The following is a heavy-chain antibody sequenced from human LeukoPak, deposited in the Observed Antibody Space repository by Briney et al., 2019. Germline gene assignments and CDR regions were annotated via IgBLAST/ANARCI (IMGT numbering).Heavy chain of an antibody. V-gene: IGHV3-23*01. D-gene: IGHD6-19*01. Sequence: GGSLRLSCAGSGFTFSTSAMTWVRQAPGKGLEWVSAISGSGGSTLYADSVKGRFTISRDNSKNMLYLQMNSLRAEDTAVFFCAKQVGWIQDYYYYMDVWGKGTTVTVSS. CDR3: AKQVGWIQDYYYYMDV. CDR1: GFTFSTSA. CDR2: ISGSGGST. J-gene: IGHJ6*03.